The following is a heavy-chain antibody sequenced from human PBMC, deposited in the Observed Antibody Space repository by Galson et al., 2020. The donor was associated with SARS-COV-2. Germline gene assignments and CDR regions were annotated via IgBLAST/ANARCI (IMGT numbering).Heavy chain of an antibody. CDR3: ARGNEFRPYSAFNN. J-gene: IGHJ4*02. V-gene: IGHV4-38-2*01. CDR2: IYHSGNT. Sequence: LSLTCAVSGYSISSGYHWGWIRQPPGKGLECIGSIYHSGNTYYNPSLESRVTISVDTSKNQFSLKLSSVTAADTAVYYCARGNEFRPYSAFNNWGQGTLVTVSS. CDR1: GYSISSGYH. D-gene: IGHD1-26*01.